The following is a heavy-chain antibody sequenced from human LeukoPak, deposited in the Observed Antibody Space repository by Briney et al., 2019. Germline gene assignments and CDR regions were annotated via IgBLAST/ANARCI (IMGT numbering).Heavy chain of an antibody. Sequence: GGSLRLSCAASGFTFSSYGMHWVRQAPGKELEWVAVISYDGSNKYYADSVKGRFTISRDNSKNTLYLQMNSLRAEDTAVYYCVSQIRYFDWLQVDYWGQGTLVTVSS. J-gene: IGHJ4*02. CDR3: VSQIRYFDWLQVDY. CDR2: ISYDGSNK. V-gene: IGHV3-30*03. CDR1: GFTFSSYG. D-gene: IGHD3-9*01.